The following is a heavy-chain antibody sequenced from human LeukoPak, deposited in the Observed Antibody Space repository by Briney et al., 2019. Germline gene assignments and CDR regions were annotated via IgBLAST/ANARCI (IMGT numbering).Heavy chain of an antibody. CDR3: ARSVRQVVSTFDY. D-gene: IGHD3-22*01. CDR2: IYYSGST. V-gene: IGHV4-39*01. J-gene: IGHJ4*02. Sequence: PSETLSLTCAVSGGSISSSIYYWGWIRQPPGKGLEWIGSIYYSGSTYYNPSLKSRVTISVDTSKNQFSLKLSSVTAAGTAVYYCARSVRQVVSTFDYWGQGTLVTVSS. CDR1: GGSISSSIYY.